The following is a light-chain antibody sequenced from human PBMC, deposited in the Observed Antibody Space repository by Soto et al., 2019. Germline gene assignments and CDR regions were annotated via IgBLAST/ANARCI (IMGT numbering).Light chain of an antibody. CDR2: GAS. J-gene: IGKJ1*01. Sequence: EKVLTPSPGAMVLISGEAVTLYCRASQSVSSSYLAWYQQKPGQAPRLLIYGASSRATGIPDRFSGSGSGTDFTLTSSRLEPEDFAVYYCQQYGSSPWTFGQGTKVDIK. CDR3: QQYGSSPWT. V-gene: IGKV3-20*01. CDR1: QSVSSSY.